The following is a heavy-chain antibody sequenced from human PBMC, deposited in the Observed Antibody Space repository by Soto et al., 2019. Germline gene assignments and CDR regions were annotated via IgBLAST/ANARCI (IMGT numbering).Heavy chain of an antibody. D-gene: IGHD3-3*01. V-gene: IGHV3-23*01. Sequence: PGGSLRLSCATSVFSFGNYGMSWVRQAPGKGLEWVSGITKTGRSTFIADSVRGRFTISRDNLKNIMCLQMNSLRVDDTALHYCTTDAEAYDFAFDKWGQGTMVTVSS. CDR3: TTDAEAYDFAFDK. CDR2: ITKTGRST. CDR1: VFSFGNYG. J-gene: IGHJ3*02.